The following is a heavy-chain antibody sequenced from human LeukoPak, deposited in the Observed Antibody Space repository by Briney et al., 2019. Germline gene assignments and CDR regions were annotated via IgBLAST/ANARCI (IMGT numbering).Heavy chain of an antibody. J-gene: IGHJ3*02. Sequence: PGGSLRLSCAASGFTVSSKYMTWVRQAPGKGLEWVSVIYSGGPTYYADSVKGRVTISRDNSENTVYLQMNSLRVEDTAVYYCARRGDGGRAFDIWGQGTMVTVSS. D-gene: IGHD2-21*02. CDR2: IYSGGPT. CDR3: ARRGDGGRAFDI. V-gene: IGHV3-66*01. CDR1: GFTVSSKY.